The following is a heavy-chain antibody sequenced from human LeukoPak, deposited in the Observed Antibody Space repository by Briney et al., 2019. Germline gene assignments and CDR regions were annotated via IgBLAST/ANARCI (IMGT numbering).Heavy chain of an antibody. CDR3: ARHRRKTGYPYYYYMDV. D-gene: IGHD3-9*01. V-gene: IGHV4-38-2*01. CDR1: GYSISSGYY. CDR2: IYHSGST. J-gene: IGHJ6*03. Sequence: SETLSLTCSVSGYSISSGYYWGWIRQPPGEGLEWLGTIYHSGSTYYNPSLKSRVTISVDTSKNQFSLKLSSVTAADTAVYYCARHRRKTGYPYYYYMDVWGKGTTVTISS.